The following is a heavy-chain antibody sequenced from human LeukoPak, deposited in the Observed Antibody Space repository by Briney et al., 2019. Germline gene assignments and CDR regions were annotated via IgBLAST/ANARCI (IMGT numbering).Heavy chain of an antibody. CDR2: VYSSGST. Sequence: SETLSLTCTVSGGSMSTYYWSWIRQPAGKGLEWIGRVYSSGSTNYNPSLKSRVTVSVDTSKNQFSLKLTSVTAADTAVYCCARLRYGSVIDYWGQGTLVTVSS. CDR1: GGSMSTYY. J-gene: IGHJ4*02. CDR3: ARLRYGSVIDY. D-gene: IGHD3-10*01. V-gene: IGHV4-4*07.